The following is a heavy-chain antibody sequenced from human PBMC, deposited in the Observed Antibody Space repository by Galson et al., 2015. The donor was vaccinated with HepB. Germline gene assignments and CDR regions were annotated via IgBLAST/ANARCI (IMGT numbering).Heavy chain of an antibody. CDR3: VRIVVVPAAELSDLDY. Sequence: SLRLSCAASGFTFSDYYMSWIRQAPGKGLEWVSYISSSSSYTKYADSVKGRFTISRDNAKNSLYLQMNSLRAEDTAVYYCVRIVVVPAAELSDLDYWGQGTLVTVSS. V-gene: IGHV3-11*06. J-gene: IGHJ4*02. D-gene: IGHD2-2*01. CDR1: GFTFSDYY. CDR2: ISSSSSYT.